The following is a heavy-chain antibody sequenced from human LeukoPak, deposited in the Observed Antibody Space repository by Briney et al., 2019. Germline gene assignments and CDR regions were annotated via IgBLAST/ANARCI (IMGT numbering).Heavy chain of an antibody. D-gene: IGHD3-3*01. CDR1: GFTFSSYG. J-gene: IGHJ4*02. Sequence: GRPLRLSCAASGFTFSSYGMHWVRQAPGKGLEWVAVIWYDGSNKYYADSVKGRFTISRDNSKNTLYLQMNSLRAEDTAVYYCARDESGYYYFDYWGQGTLVTVSS. CDR2: IWYDGSNK. CDR3: ARDESGYYYFDY. V-gene: IGHV3-33*01.